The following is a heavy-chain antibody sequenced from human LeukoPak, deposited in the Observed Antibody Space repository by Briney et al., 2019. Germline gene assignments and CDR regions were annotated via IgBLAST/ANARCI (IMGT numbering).Heavy chain of an antibody. Sequence: GGSLRLSCAASGFTFNIYGMHWVRQAPGKGLEWVACISYDEMYKYYADSVKGRFTISRDNSKNTLFLQMNSLRAEDTAIYYCAKDRDYYGSGSDYWGQGTLVTVSS. J-gene: IGHJ4*02. CDR3: AKDRDYYGSGSDY. V-gene: IGHV3-30*18. CDR2: ISYDEMYK. CDR1: GFTFNIYG. D-gene: IGHD3-10*01.